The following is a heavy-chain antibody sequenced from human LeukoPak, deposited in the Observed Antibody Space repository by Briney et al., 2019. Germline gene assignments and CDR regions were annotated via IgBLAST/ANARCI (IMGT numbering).Heavy chain of an antibody. CDR2: IYYSGST. D-gene: IGHD3-3*01. V-gene: IGHV4-39*01. Sequence: SETLSLTCTVSGGSISSSSYYWGWIRQPPGKGLEWIGSIYYSGSTYYNPSLKSRVTISVDTSKNQFSLKLSSVTVADTAVYYCARLVGTIFGVVTHQYYYYYMDVWGKGTTVTVSS. J-gene: IGHJ6*03. CDR3: ARLVGTIFGVVTHQYYYYYMDV. CDR1: GGSISSSSYY.